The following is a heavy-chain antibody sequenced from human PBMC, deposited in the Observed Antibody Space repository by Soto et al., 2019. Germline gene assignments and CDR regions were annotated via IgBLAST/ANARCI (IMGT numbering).Heavy chain of an antibody. CDR3: EKDLLVICSGGRCYTGTDPWFDP. D-gene: IGHD2-15*01. CDR2: ISYDGSNK. V-gene: IGHV3-30*18. CDR1: GFTFSSYG. J-gene: IGHJ5*02. Sequence: SLRLSCAASGFTFSSYGMHWVRQAPGKGLEWVAVISYDGSNKYYADSVKGRFTISRDNSKNTLYLQMNSLRAEDTAVYYCEKDLLVICSGGRCYTGTDPWFDPWGQGT.